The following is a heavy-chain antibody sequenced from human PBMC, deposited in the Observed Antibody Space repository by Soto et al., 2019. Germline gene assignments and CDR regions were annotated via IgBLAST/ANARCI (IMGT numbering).Heavy chain of an antibody. J-gene: IGHJ6*02. CDR2: IYTSGST. CDR3: ARDLCGDAGGKDYYYYGMDV. Sequence: ETLSLTCTVSGGSISSYYWSWIRQPAGKGLEWIGRIYTSGSTNYNPSLKSRVTMSVDTSKNQFSLKLSSVTAADTAMYYCARDLCGDAGGKDYYYYGMDVWGQGTTVTVSS. V-gene: IGHV4-4*07. CDR1: GGSISSYY. D-gene: IGHD2-15*01.